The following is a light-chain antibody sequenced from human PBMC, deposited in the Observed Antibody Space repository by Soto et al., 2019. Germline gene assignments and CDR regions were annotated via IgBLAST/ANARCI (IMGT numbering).Light chain of an antibody. CDR3: SSHAGTKVV. Sequence: QSVLTQPPSASGSPGQSVTISCAGTSSDVGAYNYVSWYQQHLGKAPKLMIYEVTKRPSGVPDRFSGSKSGNTASLTVSGLQVEDEADYYCSSHAGTKVVFGGGTQLTVL. J-gene: IGLJ2*01. CDR2: EVT. V-gene: IGLV2-8*01. CDR1: SSDVGAYNY.